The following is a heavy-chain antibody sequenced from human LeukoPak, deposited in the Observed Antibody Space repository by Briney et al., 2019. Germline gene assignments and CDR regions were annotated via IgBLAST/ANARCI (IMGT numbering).Heavy chain of an antibody. CDR3: ARGGNIGYNYNAFDV. Sequence: PGGSLILSCAASGFTFSTYEMNWVRQAPGKGLEWVSFISSSGITYYADSVKGRFTISRDNARNSLYLQMKSLRAEDTAVYYCARGGNIGYNYNAFDVWGQGTMVAVSS. V-gene: IGHV3-48*03. J-gene: IGHJ3*01. CDR2: ISSSGIT. D-gene: IGHD3-22*01. CDR1: GFTFSTYE.